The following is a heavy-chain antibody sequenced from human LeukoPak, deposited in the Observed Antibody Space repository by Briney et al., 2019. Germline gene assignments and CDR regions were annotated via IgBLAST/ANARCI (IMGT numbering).Heavy chain of an antibody. J-gene: IGHJ4*02. CDR3: VSFYETY. CDR1: GNYW. Sequence: GGSLRLSCAASGNYWMHWVRQAPGRGLVWASHINSDGSWTSYADSVKGRFTISKDNAKNTVYLQMNSLRAEDTAVYYCVSFYETYWGRGTLVTVSS. V-gene: IGHV3-74*01. D-gene: IGHD2/OR15-2a*01. CDR2: INSDGSWT.